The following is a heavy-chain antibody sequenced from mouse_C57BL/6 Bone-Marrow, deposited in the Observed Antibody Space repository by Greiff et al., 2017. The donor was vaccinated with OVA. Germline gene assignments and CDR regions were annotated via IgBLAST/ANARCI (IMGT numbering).Heavy chain of an antibody. CDR3: ASLYDYEGVYYFDY. V-gene: IGHV5-4*01. J-gene: IGHJ2*01. CDR2: ISDGGSYT. D-gene: IGHD2-4*01. Sequence: EVHLVESGGGLVKPGGSLKLSCAASGFTFSSYAMSWVRQTPEKRLEWVATISDGGSYTYYPDNVKGRFTISRDNAKNNLYLQMSHLKSEDTAMYYCASLYDYEGVYYFDYWGQGTTLTVSS. CDR1: GFTFSSYA.